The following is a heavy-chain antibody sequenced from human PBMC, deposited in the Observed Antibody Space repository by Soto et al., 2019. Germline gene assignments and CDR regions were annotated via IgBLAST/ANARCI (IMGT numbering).Heavy chain of an antibody. CDR2: IIPIFGTA. CDR3: ARGFHYGSGSDYYYYGMDV. V-gene: IGHV1-69*01. CDR1: GAPFSSYA. D-gene: IGHD3-10*01. Sequence: QGQLVQPGAGGKKPGSSWKVSCKASGAPFSSYAISWVRKAPGQGLDGMGGIIPIFGTANYAQKFQGRVTITADESTSTAYMELSSLRSEDTAVYYCARGFHYGSGSDYYYYGMDVWGQGTTVTVSS. J-gene: IGHJ6*02.